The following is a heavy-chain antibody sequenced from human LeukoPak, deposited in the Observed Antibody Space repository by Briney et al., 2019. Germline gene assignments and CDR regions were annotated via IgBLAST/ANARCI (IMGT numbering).Heavy chain of an antibody. CDR2: IYWNDDK. D-gene: IGHD3-10*01. CDR3: AHRSKYYGSGIELDY. Sequence: GSGPTLVNPTQTLTLTCTFSGFSPSTSGVGVGWIRQPPGKALEWLALIYWNDDKRYSPSLKSRLTITKDTSKNQVVLTMTNMDPVDTATYYCAHRSKYYGSGIELDYWGQGTLVTVSS. CDR1: GFSPSTSGVG. J-gene: IGHJ4*02. V-gene: IGHV2-5*01.